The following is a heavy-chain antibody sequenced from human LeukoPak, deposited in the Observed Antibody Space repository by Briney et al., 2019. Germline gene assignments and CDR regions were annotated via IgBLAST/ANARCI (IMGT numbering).Heavy chain of an antibody. J-gene: IGHJ5*02. D-gene: IGHD3-16*02. CDR2: FDPEDGET. Sequence: GASVKVSCKVSGYTLTELSMHWVRQAPGKGLEWMGGFDPEDGETIYAQKFQGRVTMTEDTSTDTVYMELSSLRSEDTAVYYCATANDMITFGGVIVNVDWFDPWGQGTLVTVSS. CDR1: GYTLTELS. V-gene: IGHV1-24*01. CDR3: ATANDMITFGGVIVNVDWFDP.